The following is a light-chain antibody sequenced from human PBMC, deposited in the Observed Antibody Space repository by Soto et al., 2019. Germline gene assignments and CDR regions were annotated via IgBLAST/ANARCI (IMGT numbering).Light chain of an antibody. J-gene: IGLJ2*01. Sequence: QSVLTQPPSVSGAPGQTITISCTGSSSNIGAGYDVHWYQQLPGRAPKLLIYGNNNRPSGVPDRFSGSKSGTSASLAITGLQAEDEADYYCQSYDSSLSGSRVVFGGGTKLTVL. CDR1: SSNIGAGYD. V-gene: IGLV1-40*01. CDR2: GNN. CDR3: QSYDSSLSGSRVV.